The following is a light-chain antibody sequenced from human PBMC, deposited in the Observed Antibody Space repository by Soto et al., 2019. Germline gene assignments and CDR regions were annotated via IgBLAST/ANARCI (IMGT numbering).Light chain of an antibody. CDR2: GAP. J-gene: IGKJ3*01. Sequence: QLTQSPSSLSASVGDRVTITCRAIQDISRYLAWYQQRAGKAPKLLIYGAPTLQSGVQSRFSGSGSGTEFTLTISSLQPEDFATYHCQQLQRTPFPFGPGTTVDV. V-gene: IGKV1-9*01. CDR3: QQLQRTPFP. CDR1: QDISRY.